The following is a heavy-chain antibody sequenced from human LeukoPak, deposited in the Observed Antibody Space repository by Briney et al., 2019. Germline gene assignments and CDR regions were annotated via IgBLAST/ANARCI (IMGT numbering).Heavy chain of an antibody. CDR1: GFSFSSYG. J-gene: IGHJ4*02. D-gene: IGHD6-13*01. V-gene: IGHV3-30*02. Sequence: PGGSLRLSCAGSGFSFSSYGMHWVRQAPGKGLEWMAFIRSDGSNKYYADSVRGRFTISRDISKNTLHLQMNSLRAEDTAVYYCAKVASIAAAGEFGSWGQGTLVTVSS. CDR2: IRSDGSNK. CDR3: AKVASIAAAGEFGS.